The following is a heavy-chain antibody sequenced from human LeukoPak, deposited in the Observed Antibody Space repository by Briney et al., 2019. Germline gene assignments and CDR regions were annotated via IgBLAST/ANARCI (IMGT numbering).Heavy chain of an antibody. CDR1: GGTFSSYA. CDR2: IIPIFGTA. CDR3: AREGSGWQGTRGSSYYFDY. Sequence: ASVKVSCKASGGTFSSYAISWVRQAPGQGVEWMGRIIPIFGTANYAQRFQGRVTITTDESTSTAYMELSCLRSEDTAVYYCAREGSGWQGTRGSSYYFDYWGQGTLVTVSS. V-gene: IGHV1-69*05. D-gene: IGHD3-10*01. J-gene: IGHJ4*02.